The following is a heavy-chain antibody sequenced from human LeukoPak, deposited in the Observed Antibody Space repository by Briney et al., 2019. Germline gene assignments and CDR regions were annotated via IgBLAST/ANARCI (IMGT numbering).Heavy chain of an antibody. CDR2: IWYDGSNK. D-gene: IGHD6-25*01. CDR3: ARDSSAADFDY. Sequence: AGGSLRLSCAASGFTFSSYAMHWVRQAPGKGLEWVAFIWYDGSNKDYTDSVKGRLTISRDNAKNRLHLQMNSRRAEDTAVYYCARDSSAADFDYWGQGTLVTVSS. J-gene: IGHJ4*02. V-gene: IGHV3-33*01. CDR1: GFTFSSYA.